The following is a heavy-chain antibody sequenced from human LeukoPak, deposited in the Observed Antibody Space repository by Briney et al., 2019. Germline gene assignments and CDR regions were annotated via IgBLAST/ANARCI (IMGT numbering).Heavy chain of an antibody. D-gene: IGHD2-21*02. CDR1: GFTFSDNY. CDR2: ISSSSSYT. V-gene: IGHV3-11*06. CDR3: ARGGDGGDGFDY. J-gene: IGHJ4*02. Sequence: GGSLRLSCAASGFTFSDNYMSWIRQAPGKGLEWVSYISSSSSYTNYTDSVKGRFTISRDNAKNSLYLQMHSLRAEDTAVYYCARGGDGGDGFDYWGQGTLVTVSS.